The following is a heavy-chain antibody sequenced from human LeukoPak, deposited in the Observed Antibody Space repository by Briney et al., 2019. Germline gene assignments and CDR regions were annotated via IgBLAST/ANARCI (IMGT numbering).Heavy chain of an antibody. CDR1: GVSITSYY. CDR2: IHSRGTT. D-gene: IGHD3-10*01. Sequence: PSETLSLTCSVSGVSITSYYWNWIRQSPGKGLEWLGNIHSRGTTNYNPSLKSRVTLSLDTSKNQFSLKLNSVTAADTAVYYCARGGISMVPTDYWGQGTLVTVSS. J-gene: IGHJ4*02. CDR3: ARGGISMVPTDY. V-gene: IGHV4-59*12.